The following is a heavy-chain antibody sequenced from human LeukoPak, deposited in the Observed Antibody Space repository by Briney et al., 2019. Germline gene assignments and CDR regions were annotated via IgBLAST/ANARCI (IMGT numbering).Heavy chain of an antibody. CDR2: IYYSGST. CDR1: GGSISSSRDY. J-gene: IGHJ4*02. CDR3: ARHVEIAVAGPIDY. V-gene: IGHV4-39*01. D-gene: IGHD6-19*01. Sequence: SETLSLTCTVSGGSISSSRDYWGWIRQPPGKGLEWIGSIYYSGSTYYNPSLKSRVTISVDTSKNQFSLKLSSVTAADTAVYYCARHVEIAVAGPIDYWGQGTLVTVSS.